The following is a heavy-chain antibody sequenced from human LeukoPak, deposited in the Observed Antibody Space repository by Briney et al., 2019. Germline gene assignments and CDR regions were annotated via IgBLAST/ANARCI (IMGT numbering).Heavy chain of an antibody. Sequence: GGSLRLSCATSGFTFSNYGMHWVRQAPGKGLEWVADISSDGRHKHYVDSVKGRFTVSRDNAKNSLYLQMNSLRAEDTAVYYCAELGITMIGGVWGKGTTVTISP. V-gene: IGHV3-30*18. CDR2: ISSDGRHK. CDR1: GFTFSNYG. CDR3: AELGITMIGGV. J-gene: IGHJ6*04. D-gene: IGHD3-10*02.